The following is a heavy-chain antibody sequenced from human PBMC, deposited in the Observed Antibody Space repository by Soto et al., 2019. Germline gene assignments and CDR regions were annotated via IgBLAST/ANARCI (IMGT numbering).Heavy chain of an antibody. CDR3: AKGAVPGSSSSYHPTIGMDV. D-gene: IGHD6-13*01. J-gene: IGHJ6*02. Sequence: GGSLRLSCAASGFTFSSYAMSWVRQAPGKGLEWVSAISGSGGSTYYADSVKGRFTISRDNSKNTLYLQMNSLRAEDTAVYYCAKGAVPGSSSSYHPTIGMDVWGHGTTVTVSS. CDR1: GFTFSSYA. CDR2: ISGSGGST. V-gene: IGHV3-23*01.